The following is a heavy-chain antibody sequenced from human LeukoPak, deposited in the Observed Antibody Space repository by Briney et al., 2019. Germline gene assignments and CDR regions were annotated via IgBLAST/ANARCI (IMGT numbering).Heavy chain of an antibody. D-gene: IGHD2-21*02. V-gene: IGHV1-18*01. CDR2: ISPYNGIT. J-gene: IGHJ4*02. CDR3: ARRTYRGGDCSVDY. CDR1: GCTFTSYG. Sequence: ASVKVSCKASGCTFTSYGINWVRQAPGQGLEWMGWISPYNGITNYAQKLQGRVTMTTDTSTSTAYMELRSLRSDDTAIYYCARRTYRGGDCSVDYWGQGTLVTVSS.